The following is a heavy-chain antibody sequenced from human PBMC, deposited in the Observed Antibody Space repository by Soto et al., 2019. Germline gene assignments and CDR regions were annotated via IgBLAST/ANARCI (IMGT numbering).Heavy chain of an antibody. J-gene: IGHJ6*02. CDR2: ISYDGSNK. V-gene: IGHV3-30*18. D-gene: IGHD6-19*01. Sequence: GGSLRLSCAASGFTFSSYGMHWVRQAPGKGLEWVAVISYDGSNKYYADSVKGRFTISRDNSKNTLYLQMNSLRAEDTAAYYCAKAGIAVQYYYYYYGMDVWGQGTTVTVSS. CDR3: AKAGIAVQYYYYYYGMDV. CDR1: GFTFSSYG.